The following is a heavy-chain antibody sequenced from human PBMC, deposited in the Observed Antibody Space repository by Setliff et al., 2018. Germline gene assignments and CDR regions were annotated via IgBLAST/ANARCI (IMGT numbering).Heavy chain of an antibody. D-gene: IGHD6-13*01. J-gene: IGHJ6*02. CDR2: IYYSGNT. Sequence: SETLSLTCTVSGGSISSGGYYWSWIRQHPGKGLEWIGYIYYSGNTYYNPSLKSRVTISVDTSKNQFSLKLSSVTAADTAVYYCARGAGYSSRWYIYYYGMDVWGQGTTVTVSS. CDR3: ARGAGYSSRWYIYYYGMDV. V-gene: IGHV4-31*03. CDR1: GGSISSGGYY.